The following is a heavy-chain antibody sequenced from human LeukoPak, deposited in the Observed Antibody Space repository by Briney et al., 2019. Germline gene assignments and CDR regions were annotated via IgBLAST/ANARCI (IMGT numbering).Heavy chain of an antibody. CDR3: AALLAARPPGYYYYYMDV. CDR1: GVSISSYY. CDR2: IYYSGST. Sequence: PSETLSLTCTVSGVSISSYYWSWIRQPPGKGLEWIGYIYYSGSTNYNPSLKSRVTISVDTSKNQFSLKLSSVTAADTAVYYCAALLAARPPGYYYYYMDVWGKGTTVTVSS. D-gene: IGHD6-6*01. J-gene: IGHJ6*03. V-gene: IGHV4-59*08.